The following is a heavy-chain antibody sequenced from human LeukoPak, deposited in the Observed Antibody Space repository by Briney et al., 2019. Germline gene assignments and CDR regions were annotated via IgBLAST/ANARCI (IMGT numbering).Heavy chain of an antibody. CDR2: ISSSSSYI. CDR3: ARGREDIVVVVAARDNWFDP. J-gene: IGHJ5*02. D-gene: IGHD2-15*01. V-gene: IGHV3-21*01. CDR1: GFTFSSYS. Sequence: GGSLRLSCAASGFTFSSYSMNWVRQAPGKGLEWVSSISSSSSYIYYADSAKGRFTISRDNAKNSLYLQMNSLRAEDTAVYYCARGREDIVVVVAARDNWFDPWGQGTLVTVSS.